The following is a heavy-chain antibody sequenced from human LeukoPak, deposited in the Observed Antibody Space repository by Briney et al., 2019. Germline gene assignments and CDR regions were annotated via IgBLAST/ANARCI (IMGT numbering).Heavy chain of an antibody. CDR3: ARDRFGGSRN. CDR2: IYYSGST. V-gene: IGHV4-59*11. CDR1: GGSISSHY. J-gene: IGHJ4*02. D-gene: IGHD1-26*01. Sequence: SETLSLTCTVSGGSISSHYWSWIRQPPGKGVEWIGYIYYSGSTNYNPSLKSRVTISVDTSKNQFSLKLSSVTAADTAVYYCARDRFGGSRNWGQGTLVTVSS.